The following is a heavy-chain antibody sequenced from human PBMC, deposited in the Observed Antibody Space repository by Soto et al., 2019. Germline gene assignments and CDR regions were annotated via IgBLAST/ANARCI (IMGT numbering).Heavy chain of an antibody. J-gene: IGHJ6*02. D-gene: IGHD3-3*01. V-gene: IGHV4-30-2*01. Sequence: QLQLQESGSGLVKPSQTLSLTCAVSGGSISSGGYSWSWIRQPPGKGLEWIGYIYHSGSTYYNPSLQSRVTISVDRSKNQFSLKLSSVTAADTAVYYCARGRITIFGVVDYGMDVWGQGTTVSVSS. CDR3: ARGRITIFGVVDYGMDV. CDR2: IYHSGST. CDR1: GGSISSGGYS.